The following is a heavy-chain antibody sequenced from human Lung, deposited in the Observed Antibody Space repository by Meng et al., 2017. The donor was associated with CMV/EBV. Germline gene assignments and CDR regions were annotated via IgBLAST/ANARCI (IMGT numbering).Heavy chain of an antibody. J-gene: IGHJ4*02. V-gene: IGHV1-2*06. CDR2: INPNTGVT. Sequence: ASVKVSCKTSGYTFTGYYIHWVRQAPGHGLEWMGRINPNTGVTNYAQKFQGRVSMTRDTSISTAYMELGRLRSDDTAIYYCARVIAVAGTAPFDFWGQGTXVTVSS. CDR3: ARVIAVAGTAPFDF. D-gene: IGHD6-19*01. CDR1: GYTFTGYY.